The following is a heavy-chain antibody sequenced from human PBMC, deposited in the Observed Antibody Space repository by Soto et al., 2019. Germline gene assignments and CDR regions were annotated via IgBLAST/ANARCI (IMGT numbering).Heavy chain of an antibody. V-gene: IGHV3-30*03. D-gene: IGHD5-18*01. CDR3: ARDRGVTERFPDS. J-gene: IGHJ4*02. CDR1: GFTFTTYG. Sequence: PGGSLRLSCAASGFTFTTYGMHWVRQAPGKGLEWLAVISKDGLNKFYADSVKGRFTISRDNSKNTLSLQMNSLRAEDTALYYCARDRGVTERFPDSWGQGTMVTVSS. CDR2: ISKDGLNK.